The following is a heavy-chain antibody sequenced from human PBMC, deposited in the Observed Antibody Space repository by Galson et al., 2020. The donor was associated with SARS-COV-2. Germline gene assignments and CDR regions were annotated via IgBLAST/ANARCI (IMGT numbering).Heavy chain of an antibody. V-gene: IGHV1-8*01. Sequence: ASVKVSCKASGYTFTSYDINWVRQATGQGLEWMGWMNPNSGNTGYAQKFQGRVTMTRNTSISTAYMELSSLRSEDTAVYYCARISEEDQWLLPRWGQGTLVTVSS. D-gene: IGHD3-22*01. CDR3: ARISEEDQWLLPR. CDR2: MNPNSGNT. CDR1: GYTFTSYD. J-gene: IGHJ4*02.